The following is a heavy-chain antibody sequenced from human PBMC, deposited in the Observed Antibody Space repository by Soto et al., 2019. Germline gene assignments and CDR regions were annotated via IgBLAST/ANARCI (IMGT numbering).Heavy chain of an antibody. Sequence: GGSLRLSCAASGFTFSSYGMHWVRQAPGKGLEWVAVISYDGSNKYYADSVKGRFTISRDNSKNTLYLQMNSLRAEDTAVYYCAKALLTPGIAVAGTWGQGTLVTVSS. J-gene: IGHJ5*02. CDR2: ISYDGSNK. CDR3: AKALLTPGIAVAGT. CDR1: GFTFSSYG. D-gene: IGHD6-19*01. V-gene: IGHV3-30*18.